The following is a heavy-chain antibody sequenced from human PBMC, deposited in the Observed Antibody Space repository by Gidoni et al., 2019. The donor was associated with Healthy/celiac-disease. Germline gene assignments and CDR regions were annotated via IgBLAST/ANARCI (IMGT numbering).Heavy chain of an antibody. D-gene: IGHD3-10*01. CDR2: IYYSGST. Sequence: QLQLQESGPGLVKPSETLSLPCTVSGGSISSRSYYWGWIRQPPGKGLEWIGSIYYSGSTYYNPSLKSRVTISVDTSKNQFSLKLSSVTAADTAVYYCARHGYGSGSLYYFDYWGQGTLVTVSS. CDR1: GGSISSRSYY. V-gene: IGHV4-39*01. CDR3: ARHGYGSGSLYYFDY. J-gene: IGHJ4*02.